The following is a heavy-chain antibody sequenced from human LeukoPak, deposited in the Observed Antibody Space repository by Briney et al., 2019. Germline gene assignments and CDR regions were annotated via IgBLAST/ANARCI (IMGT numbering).Heavy chain of an antibody. J-gene: IGHJ6*03. CDR3: ARQDFWSGQDMDV. Sequence: PSETLSLTCTVSGGSISSGDYYWSWIRPPPGKGLEWIGYIYYSGSTYYNPSLKSRVTISVDTSKNQFSLKLSSVTAADTAVYYCARQDFWSGQDMDVWGKGTTVTVSS. CDR1: GGSISSGDYY. D-gene: IGHD3-3*01. CDR2: IYYSGST. V-gene: IGHV4-30-4*01.